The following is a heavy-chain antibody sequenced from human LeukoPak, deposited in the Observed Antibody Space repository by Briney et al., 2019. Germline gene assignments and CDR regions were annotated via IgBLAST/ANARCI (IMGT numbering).Heavy chain of an antibody. CDR1: GGSISTTNW. D-gene: IGHD2-15*01. Sequence: SETLSLTCGVSGGSISTTNWWTWVRQPPGEGLEWIGEIYHSGSTNYNPSLKSRVTISVDKSKNQFSLKLSSVTAADTAVYYCARVTPMSPLDYWGQGTLVTVSS. V-gene: IGHV4-4*02. CDR2: IYHSGST. J-gene: IGHJ4*02. CDR3: ARVTPMSPLDY.